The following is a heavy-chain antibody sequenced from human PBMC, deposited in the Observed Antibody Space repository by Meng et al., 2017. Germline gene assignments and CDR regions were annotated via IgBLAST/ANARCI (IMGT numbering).Heavy chain of an antibody. J-gene: IGHJ2*01. CDR3: ARERGSRQFDL. CDR1: GLTVSGYW. CDR2: TKQDGSEM. V-gene: IGHV3-7*01. D-gene: IGHD3-10*01. Sequence: GGSVRLSCVASGLTVSGYWMGWVRQAPGKGLEWVANTKQDGSEMYYVDSVKGRFTISRDNAKNSLYVQMNSLRVEDTALYFCARERGSRQFDLWGRGTLVTVSS.